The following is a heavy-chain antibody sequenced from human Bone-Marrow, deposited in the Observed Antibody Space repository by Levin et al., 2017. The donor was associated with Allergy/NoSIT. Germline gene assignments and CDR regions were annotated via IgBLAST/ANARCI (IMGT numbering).Heavy chain of an antibody. J-gene: IGHJ4*02. V-gene: IGHV4-34*01. Sequence: SETLSLTCAVYGGSFSGYYWSWIRQPPGKGLEWIGEINHSGSTNYNPSLKSRVTISVDTSKNQFSLKLSSVTAADTAVYYCARGGTLADYYYDSSGYYDYWGQGTLVTVSS. CDR2: INHSGST. CDR1: GGSFSGYY. CDR3: ARGGTLADYYYDSSGYYDY. D-gene: IGHD3-22*01.